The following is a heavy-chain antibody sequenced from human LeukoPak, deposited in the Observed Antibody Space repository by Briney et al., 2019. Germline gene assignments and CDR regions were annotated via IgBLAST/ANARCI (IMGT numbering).Heavy chain of an antibody. CDR3: ARELLYYYDSSGYGWFDP. CDR1: GGSISSYY. CDR2: IYTSGST. J-gene: IGHJ5*02. D-gene: IGHD3-22*01. Sequence: SETLSFTCTVSGGSISSYYWSWIRQPAGKGLGWIGRIYTSGSTNYNPSLKSRVTMSVDTSKNQFSLKLSSVTAADTAVYYCARELLYYYDSSGYGWFDPWGQGTLVTVSS. V-gene: IGHV4-4*07.